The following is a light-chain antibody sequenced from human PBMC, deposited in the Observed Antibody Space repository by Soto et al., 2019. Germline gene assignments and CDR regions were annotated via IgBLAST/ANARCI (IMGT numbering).Light chain of an antibody. J-gene: IGKJ2*01. Sequence: DIQMTQSPSSLSASVGDRVTITCRASQSISSYLNWYQQKPGKDPKLLIYAASSLQSGVPSRFRGSESGTDFTLTISSLQPEVFATYDCQQSYSTRLYTFGQGTKLEIK. CDR3: QQSYSTRLYT. V-gene: IGKV1-39*01. CDR2: AAS. CDR1: QSISSY.